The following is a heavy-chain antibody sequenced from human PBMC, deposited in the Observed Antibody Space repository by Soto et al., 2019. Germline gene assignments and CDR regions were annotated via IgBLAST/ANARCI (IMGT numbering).Heavy chain of an antibody. CDR3: AKDNLAPDSSGWEIRFDP. Sequence: EGTQRLSCAPSRFTLSNYTMGWVRLAPGKGLEWVSSIYGSGYGAVSAASVKGQFSMSRYNSKGTRHLRMNSLIAEDTAVYYCAKDNLAPDSSGWEIRFDPWGQGTLVTVSS. CDR2: IYGSGYGA. D-gene: IGHD6-19*01. CDR1: RFTLSNYT. J-gene: IGHJ5*02. V-gene: IGHV3-23*01.